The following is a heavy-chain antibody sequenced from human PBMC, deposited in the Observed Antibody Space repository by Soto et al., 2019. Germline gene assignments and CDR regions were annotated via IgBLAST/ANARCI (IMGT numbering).Heavy chain of an antibody. Sequence: GGSLRLSCTASGFTFGDYAMSWFRQAPGKGLEWVGFIRSKAYGGTTEYAASVKGRSTISRDDSKSIAYLQMNSLKTEDTAVYYCTRDFSMVRGVPYYYGMDVWGQGTTVTVSS. D-gene: IGHD3-10*01. CDR1: GFTFGDYA. J-gene: IGHJ6*02. CDR2: IRSKAYGGTT. CDR3: TRDFSMVRGVPYYYGMDV. V-gene: IGHV3-49*03.